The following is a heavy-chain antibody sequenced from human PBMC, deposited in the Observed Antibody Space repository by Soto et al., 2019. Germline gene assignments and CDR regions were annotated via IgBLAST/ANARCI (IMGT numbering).Heavy chain of an antibody. Sequence: QVQLVQSGTEVTKPGSSVTVSCTASGDIFSRSTLSWVRQAPGQRLEWMGRIIPMLGMSNSALKFQGRLTISADTCTNKVYMHLNSLRSDDTAVYYCATSYGSGSAHFDSWGQGTLVTVSS. D-gene: IGHD3-10*01. J-gene: IGHJ4*02. V-gene: IGHV1-69*02. CDR2: IIPMLGMS. CDR1: GDIFSRST. CDR3: ATSYGSGSAHFDS.